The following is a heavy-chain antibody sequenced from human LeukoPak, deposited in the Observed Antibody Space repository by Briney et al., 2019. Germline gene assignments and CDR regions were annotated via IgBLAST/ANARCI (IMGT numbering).Heavy chain of an antibody. V-gene: IGHV1-18*01. D-gene: IGHD6-19*01. CDR3: ARSHSGSLRAPFDY. CDR1: GYTFTNYG. CDR2: ISPYNGNT. J-gene: IGHJ4*02. Sequence: ASVTVSCKASGYTFTNYGIIWVRQAPGQGLEWMGWISPYNGNTKYAQKFQGRVAMTTDTSTNTVYMDLRSLTSDDTALYYCARSHSGSLRAPFDYWGRGTLVAVSS.